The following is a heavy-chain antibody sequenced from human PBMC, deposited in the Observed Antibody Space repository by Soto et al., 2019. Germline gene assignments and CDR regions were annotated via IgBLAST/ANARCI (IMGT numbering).Heavy chain of an antibody. CDR3: TRGPRSTSTSTGAF. D-gene: IGHD2-2*01. CDR1: GFTFSMYW. J-gene: IGHJ4*02. Sequence: EVQLVESGGGLVQPGGSLRLSCAASGFTFSMYWMHWVRQVPGKGPEWVSRINDDGISTNYADSVKGRFTISIDNAKNTLYLQMNALRVEETAVYYCTRGPRSTSTSTGAFWGQGTLVTVSS. V-gene: IGHV3-74*01. CDR2: INDDGIST.